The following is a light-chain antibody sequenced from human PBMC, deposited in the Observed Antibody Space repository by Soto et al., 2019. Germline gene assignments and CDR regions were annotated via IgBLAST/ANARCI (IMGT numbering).Light chain of an antibody. J-gene: IGLJ2*01. CDR1: TTDVGRFNY. CDR2: EVN. CDR3: SSYGGSNNVVV. Sequence: QSALTQPPSASGSPGQSGTISCTGTTTDVGRFNYVSWYQQHPGKAPKLMIYEVNKRPSGVPDRFSGSKSGNTASLTVSGRQAEDEADYYCSSYGGSNNVVVFGGGTKLTVL. V-gene: IGLV2-8*01.